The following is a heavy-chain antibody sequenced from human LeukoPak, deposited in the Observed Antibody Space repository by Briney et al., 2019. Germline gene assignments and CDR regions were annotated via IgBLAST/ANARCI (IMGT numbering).Heavy chain of an antibody. J-gene: IGHJ4*02. CDR3: ARDEDSYSGYEIPFDY. CDR1: GYTFTSYD. Sequence: GASVKVSCKASGYTFTSYDINWVRQAPGQGLEWMGWINPNSGGTNYAQKFQGRVTMTRDTSISTAYMELSRLRSDDTAVYYCARDEDSYSGYEIPFDYWGQGTLVTVSS. CDR2: INPNSGGT. V-gene: IGHV1-2*02. D-gene: IGHD5-12*01.